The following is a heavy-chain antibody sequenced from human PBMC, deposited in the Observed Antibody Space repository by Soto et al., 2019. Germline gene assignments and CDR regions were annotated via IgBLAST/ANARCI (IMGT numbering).Heavy chain of an antibody. Sequence: GGSLRLSCAASGFTFSSYGMHWVRQAPGKGLEWVAVIWYDGSNKYYADSVKGRFTISRDNSKNTLYLQMNSLRAEDTAVYYCARGLPSPYYYDSSGYYDDYYYYGMDVWGQGTTVTVSS. V-gene: IGHV3-33*01. J-gene: IGHJ6*02. CDR3: ARGLPSPYYYDSSGYYDDYYYYGMDV. D-gene: IGHD3-22*01. CDR2: IWYDGSNK. CDR1: GFTFSSYG.